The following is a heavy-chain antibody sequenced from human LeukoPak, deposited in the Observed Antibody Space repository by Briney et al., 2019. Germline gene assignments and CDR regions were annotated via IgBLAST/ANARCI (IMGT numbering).Heavy chain of an antibody. CDR3: ARVRYDRSGDPFDI. CDR2: INPNSGGT. CDR1: GFTFSDYY. J-gene: IGHJ3*02. V-gene: IGHV1-2*02. Sequence: GASVKVSCKASGFTFSDYYIHWIRQAPGQGLEWVGCINPNSGGTNYGQNFRGRVTMTRDTSISTAFMDLTRLRSDDTAVYYCARVRYDRSGDPFDIWGQGTMVTVSS. D-gene: IGHD3-22*01.